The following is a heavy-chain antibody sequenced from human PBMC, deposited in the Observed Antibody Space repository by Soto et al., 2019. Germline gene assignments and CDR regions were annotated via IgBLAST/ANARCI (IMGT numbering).Heavy chain of an antibody. V-gene: IGHV1-69*12. CDR2: IIPIFGTA. CDR3: ASSSTNYDFWSGYSSWFDP. J-gene: IGHJ5*02. CDR1: GGTFSSYA. D-gene: IGHD3-3*01. Sequence: QVQLVQSGAEVKKPGSSVTVSCKASGGTFSSYAISWVRQAPGQGLEWLGGIIPIFGTANYAQKFQGRVTITADESTSTAYMELSSLRSEDTAVYYCASSSTNYDFWSGYSSWFDPWGQGTLVTVSS.